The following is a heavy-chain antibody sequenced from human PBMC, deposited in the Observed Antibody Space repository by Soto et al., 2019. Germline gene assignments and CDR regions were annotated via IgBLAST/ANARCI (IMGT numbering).Heavy chain of an antibody. CDR3: ARGET. J-gene: IGHJ4*02. CDR1: GFSVSANY. Sequence: QLVESGGALIQPGGSLRLTCAASGFSVSANYMSWVRQAPGRGLEWVSVIYLGGGTSHADSVKGRFSTSRDNSKNTLYLQMNNLKAEDTAVYYCARGETWGQGTLVTVSS. CDR2: IYLGGGT. V-gene: IGHV3-53*01.